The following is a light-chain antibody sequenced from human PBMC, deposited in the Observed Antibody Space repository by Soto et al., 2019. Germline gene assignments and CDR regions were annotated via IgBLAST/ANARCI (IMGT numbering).Light chain of an antibody. V-gene: IGKV1-5*01. CDR3: QQYNNYLMYT. J-gene: IGKJ2*01. CDR1: QSISSW. Sequence: DIQMTQSPPTLSASVGDRVTITCLASQSISSWLAWYQQKPGKAPKLLIYDASTLESGVPSRFSGSGSGTEFTLTISSLQPDDFATYYCQQYNNYLMYTFGQGTKLEIK. CDR2: DAS.